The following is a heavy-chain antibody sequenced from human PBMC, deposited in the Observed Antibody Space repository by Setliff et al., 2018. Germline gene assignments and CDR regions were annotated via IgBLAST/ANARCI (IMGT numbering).Heavy chain of an antibody. V-gene: IGHV4-39*07. CDR1: GGSISSGGYY. Sequence: SETLSLTCTVSGGSISSGGYYWSWIRQPPGKGLEWIGEINHSGSTNYNPSLKSRVTISIDTSKNQFSLKLSSVTAADTAVYYCARDVRVASSSWFKSAFDIWGQGTMVTVSS. CDR3: ARDVRVASSSWFKSAFDI. J-gene: IGHJ3*02. CDR2: INHSGST. D-gene: IGHD6-13*01.